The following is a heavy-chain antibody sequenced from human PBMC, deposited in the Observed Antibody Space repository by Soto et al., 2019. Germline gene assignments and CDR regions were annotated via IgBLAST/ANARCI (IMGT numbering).Heavy chain of an antibody. CDR3: ARGGYSSGWGHYYYYYYGMDV. CDR1: DFTFRSYS. CDR2: ISSSSSYI. V-gene: IGHV3-21*01. J-gene: IGHJ6*01. D-gene: IGHD6-19*01. Sequence: PRGSLLLSCAASDFTFRSYSMNWVRQAPGKGLDWVSSISSSSSYIYYADSVKGRFTISRDNAKNSLYLQMNSLRSEDTAVYYCARGGYSSGWGHYYYYYYGMDVWGQGTTVTVSS.